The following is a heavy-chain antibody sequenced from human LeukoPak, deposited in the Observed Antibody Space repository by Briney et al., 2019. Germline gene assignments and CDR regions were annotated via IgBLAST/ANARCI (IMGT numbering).Heavy chain of an antibody. V-gene: IGHV4-61*02. J-gene: IGHJ4*02. CDR2: IYASGRT. CDR1: GDSISSGDHY. CDR3: ASGLRSTGRSGNYFDY. Sequence: SQTLSLTCTVSGDSISSGDHYWTWIRQPAGKGLEWIGRIYASGRTVHNPSLKSRITISSDPSKNHFSLELSSVTAADTAIYFCASGLRSTGRSGNYFDYWGPGTLVAVSS. D-gene: IGHD4-17*01.